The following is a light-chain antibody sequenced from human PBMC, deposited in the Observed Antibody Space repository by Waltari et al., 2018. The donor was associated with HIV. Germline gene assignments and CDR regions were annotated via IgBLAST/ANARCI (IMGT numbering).Light chain of an antibody. V-gene: IGKV3-15*01. J-gene: IGKJ1*01. CDR1: QSVSSN. Sequence: EIVMTQSHATLSVSPGERANLSCRASQSVSSNLAWYQQKPGQAPRLLIYGASTRATGIPARFSGSGSGTEFTLTISSLQSEDFAVYYCQQYNNWPPWTFGQGTKVDIK. CDR2: GAS. CDR3: QQYNNWPPWT.